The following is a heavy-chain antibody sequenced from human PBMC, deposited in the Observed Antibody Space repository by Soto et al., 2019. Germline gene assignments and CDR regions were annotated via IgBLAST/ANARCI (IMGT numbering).Heavy chain of an antibody. CDR1: GFTFDDYA. V-gene: IGHV3-9*01. Sequence: EVQLVESGGGLVQPGRSLRLSCAASGFTFDDYAMHWVRQAPGKGLEWVSGISWNSGSIGYADSVKGRFTISRDNAKYSLYLQMNSLRAEDTALYYCATLGYCSGGSCSRYYYYMDVWGKGTTVTVSS. CDR2: ISWNSGSI. D-gene: IGHD2-15*01. J-gene: IGHJ6*03. CDR3: ATLGYCSGGSCSRYYYYMDV.